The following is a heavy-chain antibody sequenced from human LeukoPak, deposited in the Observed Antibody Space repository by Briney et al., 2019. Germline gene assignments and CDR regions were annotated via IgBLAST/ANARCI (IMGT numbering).Heavy chain of an antibody. CDR2: INPNSGGT. CDR3: ARGRNVVPAALIDY. Sequence: ASVKVSCKASGYTFTDYYMHWVRQAPGQGLEWMGWINPNSGGTNYAQKFQGRVTMTRDTSISTAYMELSRLRSEDTAVYYCARGRNVVPAALIDYWGQGTLVTVSS. CDR1: GYTFTDYY. D-gene: IGHD2-2*01. J-gene: IGHJ4*02. V-gene: IGHV1-2*02.